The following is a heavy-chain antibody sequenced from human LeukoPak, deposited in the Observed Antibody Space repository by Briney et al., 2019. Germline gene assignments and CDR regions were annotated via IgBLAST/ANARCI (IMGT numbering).Heavy chain of an antibody. CDR1: GFTFTSYA. CDR2: VSGSGDGT. J-gene: IGHJ4*02. Sequence: GGSLRLSCAASGFTFTSYAMSWVRQAPGKGLEWVSSVSGSGDGTYYADSVKGRFTISRHNSKNTLYLQMNSLRAEDTAVYYCARTKIAAAGTYYFDYWGQGTLVTVSS. D-gene: IGHD6-13*01. CDR3: ARTKIAAAGTYYFDY. V-gene: IGHV3-23*01.